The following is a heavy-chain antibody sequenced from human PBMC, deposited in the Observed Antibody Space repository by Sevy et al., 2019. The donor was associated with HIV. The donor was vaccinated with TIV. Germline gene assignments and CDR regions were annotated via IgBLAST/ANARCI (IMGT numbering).Heavy chain of an antibody. D-gene: IGHD3-22*01. V-gene: IGHV5-51*01. J-gene: IGHJ3*02. CDR3: ARSYDSSGYYGAFDI. CDR1: GYSFTSYW. Sequence: GESLKISCKGSGYSFTSYWIGWVRQMPGKGLEWMGMIYPGDSDTRYSPSFQGQVTISADKSISTAYLQWSSLKASDTAMYYCARSYDSSGYYGAFDIWGQGTMVTVSS. CDR2: IYPGDSDT.